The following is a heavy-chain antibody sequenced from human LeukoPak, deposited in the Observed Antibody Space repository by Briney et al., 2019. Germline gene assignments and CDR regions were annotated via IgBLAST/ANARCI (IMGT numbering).Heavy chain of an antibody. D-gene: IGHD3-10*01. CDR2: IFFGGTT. CDR3: ARLSRGGYYFDY. V-gene: IGHV4-39*01. Sequence: PPETLSLSCTVPGGSLRSGSSYWDCIRQPPGKGLEWVGTIFFGGTTYYSPSLESRATISVDTTRNQFFLNLSSVTAAGTAVYYGARLSRGGYYFDYWGQGTLVTVSS. CDR1: GGSLRSGSSY. J-gene: IGHJ4*02.